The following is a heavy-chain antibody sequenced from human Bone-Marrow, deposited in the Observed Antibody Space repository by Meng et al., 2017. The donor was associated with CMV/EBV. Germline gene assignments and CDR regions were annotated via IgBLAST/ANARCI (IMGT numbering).Heavy chain of an antibody. D-gene: IGHD3-3*01. Sequence: SGPTLVQPSQTLTLTCNFSGFSFSTSGVGVGWIRQPPGKALEWLAFIYWNDYKRYSPSLNIRLTITKDTSKNQVVLTMTNMDPVDTATYYCVHLYDSSTGHLDYFDHWGHGTLVTVSS. CDR1: GFSFSTSGVG. CDR3: VHLYDSSTGHLDYFDH. V-gene: IGHV2-5*01. J-gene: IGHJ4*01. CDR2: IYWNDYK.